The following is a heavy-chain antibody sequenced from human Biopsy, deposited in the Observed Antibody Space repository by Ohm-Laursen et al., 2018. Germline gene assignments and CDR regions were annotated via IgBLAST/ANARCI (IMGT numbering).Heavy chain of an antibody. Sequence: SLRLSCAASGFTFSSYWMNWVRQVPGKGLVWVATINKDGSTLQYVDSVRGRFTISRDNAKNTPHLQMNSLRADDTAIYYCAKDLHNYGMDVWGQGTTVTVSS. CDR3: AKDLHNYGMDV. V-gene: IGHV3-74*03. CDR2: INKDGSTL. CDR1: GFTFSSYW. J-gene: IGHJ6*02.